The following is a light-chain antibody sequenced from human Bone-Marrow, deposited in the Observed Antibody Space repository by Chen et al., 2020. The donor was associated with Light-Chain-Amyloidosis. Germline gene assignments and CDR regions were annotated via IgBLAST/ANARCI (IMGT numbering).Light chain of an antibody. CDR2: EVT. V-gene: IGLV2-14*01. CDR1: SSDVGGDNH. J-gene: IGLJ1*01. Sequence: QSALTPPSSVAGTPGPANTIPCTGTSSDVGGDNHVSWYQQHPDKAPKLMIYEVTNRPSWVPDRFSGSKSDNTASLTISGLQTEDEADYFCSSYTITNTLVFGSGTRVTVL. CDR3: SSYTITNTLV.